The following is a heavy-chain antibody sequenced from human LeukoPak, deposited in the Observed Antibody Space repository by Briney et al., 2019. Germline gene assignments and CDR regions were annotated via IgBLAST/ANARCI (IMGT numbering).Heavy chain of an antibody. V-gene: IGHV4-34*01. CDR1: GGSFSGYY. Sequence: PSETLSLTCAVYGGSFSGYYWSWIRQPPGKGLEWIGEINHSGSTNYNPSLKSRVTISVDTSKNQFSLKLSSVTAADTAVYYCARAPTTLTRGYSYGQKGSSFDYWGQGTLVTVSS. CDR3: ARAPTTLTRGYSYGQKGSSFDY. D-gene: IGHD5-18*01. CDR2: INHSGST. J-gene: IGHJ4*02.